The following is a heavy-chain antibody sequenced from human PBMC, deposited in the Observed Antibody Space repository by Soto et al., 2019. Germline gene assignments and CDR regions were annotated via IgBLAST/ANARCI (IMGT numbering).Heavy chain of an antibody. CDR2: IYYSGST. J-gene: IGHJ5*02. Sequence: PSETLSLTCTVSGGSISSSSYYWVWIRHPPGKGLEWIGSIYYSGSTYYNPSLKSRVTISVDTSKNQFSLKLSSVTAADTAVYYCAGSYYDFWSGYYTGWFDPWGQGTLVTVSS. CDR1: GGSISSSSYY. CDR3: AGSYYDFWSGYYTGWFDP. D-gene: IGHD3-3*01. V-gene: IGHV4-39*01.